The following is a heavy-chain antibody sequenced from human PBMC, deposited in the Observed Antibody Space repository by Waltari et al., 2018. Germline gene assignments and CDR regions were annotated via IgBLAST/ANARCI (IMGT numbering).Heavy chain of an antibody. CDR1: GGSFSGYY. D-gene: IGHD3-10*01. J-gene: IGHJ4*02. V-gene: IGHV4-34*01. CDR3: ARGRGGVRGVIITNFDY. Sequence: QVQLQQWGAGLLKPSETLSLTCAVYGGSFSGYYWSWIRQPPGKGLEWIGEINHSGSTNYNPSLKSRVTISVDTSKNQFSLKLSSVTAADTAVYYCARGRGGVRGVIITNFDYWGQGTLVTVSS. CDR2: INHSGST.